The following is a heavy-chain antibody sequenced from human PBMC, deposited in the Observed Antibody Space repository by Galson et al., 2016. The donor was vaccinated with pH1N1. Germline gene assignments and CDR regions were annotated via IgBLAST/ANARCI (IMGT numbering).Heavy chain of an antibody. Sequence: QSGAEVTKPGSSVKVSCKASGGTFGSYGINWVRQAPGQGVEWMGGIIPIFNTAKYAQNFQGRVTITADESTSTAYMELSSLRSEDTAEYYCATTTSVIVVVAAAMGDYYYGMDVWGQGTTVTASS. CDR2: IIPIFNTA. CDR1: GGTFGSYG. V-gene: IGHV1-69*13. J-gene: IGHJ6*02. D-gene: IGHD2-2*01. CDR3: ATTTSVIVVVAAAMGDYYYGMDV.